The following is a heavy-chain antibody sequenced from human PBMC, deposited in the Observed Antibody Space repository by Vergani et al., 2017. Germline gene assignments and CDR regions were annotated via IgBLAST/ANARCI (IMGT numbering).Heavy chain of an antibody. CDR2: TWYDGNNK. CDR1: GFTFNQYG. J-gene: IGHJ5*02. D-gene: IGHD1-14*01. Sequence: QVQLVESGGGVVQPGRSLRLSCAASGFTFNQYGMHWVRQAPGKGLEWVAVTWYDGNNKQDADSVKGRFTISRDNSKSTMYLQMNSLRDEDTGVYYCAGDLRLLYNRFDPWGQGTLVTVSS. CDR3: AGDLRLLYNRFDP. V-gene: IGHV3-33*01.